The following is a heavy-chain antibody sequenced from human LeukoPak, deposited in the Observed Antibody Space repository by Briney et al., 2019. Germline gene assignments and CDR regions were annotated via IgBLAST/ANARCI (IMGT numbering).Heavy chain of an antibody. CDR2: IDPSDSYT. CDR3: ARGGIAAAPIYYYYDMDV. V-gene: IGHV5-10-1*01. Sequence: GESLKISCKGSGYSFTSYWISWVRQMPGKGLEWMGRIDPSDSYTNYSPSFQGHVTISADKSISTAYLQWSSLKASDTAMYYCARGGIAAAPIYYYYDMDVWGQGTTVAVSS. J-gene: IGHJ6*02. D-gene: IGHD6-13*01. CDR1: GYSFTSYW.